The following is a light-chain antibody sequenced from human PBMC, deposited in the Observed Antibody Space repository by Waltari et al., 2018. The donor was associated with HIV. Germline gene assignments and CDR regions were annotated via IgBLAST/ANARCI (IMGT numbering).Light chain of an antibody. V-gene: IGKV1-NL1*01. CDR1: QGISNS. J-gene: IGKJ2*01. CDR3: QQYYDSLMYT. CDR2: GAS. Sequence: DIQMTQSPSSLSASVGDRVTITCRASQGISNSLAWYQQKPGKAPKLLLYGASRLQTGVPSRFIGSGSGTDFALTISRLQPEDFATYYCQQYYDSLMYTFGQGTKLEIK.